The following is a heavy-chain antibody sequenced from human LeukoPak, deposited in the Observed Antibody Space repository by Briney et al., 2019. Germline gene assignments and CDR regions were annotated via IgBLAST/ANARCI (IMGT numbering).Heavy chain of an antibody. CDR1: GYTFTGYY. D-gene: IGHD2-15*01. CDR3: ARTRSGGPYYYYYMDV. J-gene: IGHJ6*03. Sequence: ASVKVSCKASGYTFTGYYMHWVRQAPGQGLEWMGWINPNSGGTNYAQKLQGRVTMTTDTSTSTAYMELRSLRSDDTAVYYCARTRSGGPYYYYYMDVWGKGTTVTVSS. CDR2: INPNSGGT. V-gene: IGHV1-2*02.